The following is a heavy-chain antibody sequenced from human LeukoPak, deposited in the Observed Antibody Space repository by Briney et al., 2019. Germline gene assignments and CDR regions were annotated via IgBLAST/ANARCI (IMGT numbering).Heavy chain of an antibody. CDR2: ISGSGGNL. J-gene: IGHJ4*02. V-gene: IGHV3-23*01. CDR3: AKAPVTSCRGAYCYPFDS. CDR1: GFTFSSYA. D-gene: IGHD2-21*01. Sequence: GGSLRLSCAASGFTFSSYAMSWVRQAPGKGLQWVSAISGSGGNLYYADSVKGRFTISRDNSKNTLYLQMNSLRAEDAAVYFCAKAPVTSCRGAYCYPFDSWGQGTLVTVSS.